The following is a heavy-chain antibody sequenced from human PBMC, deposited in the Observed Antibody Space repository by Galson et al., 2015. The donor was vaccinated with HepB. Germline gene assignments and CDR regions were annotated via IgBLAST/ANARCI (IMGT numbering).Heavy chain of an antibody. CDR1: GFTVSSNY. V-gene: IGHV3-53*01. CDR2: IYSGGST. CDR3: ARELGGYCSSTSCYTNGWFDP. J-gene: IGHJ5*02. Sequence: SLRLSCAASGFTVSSNYMSWVRQAPGKGLEWVSVIYSGGSTYYADSVKGRFTISRDNSKNTLYLQINSLRAEDTAVYYCARELGGYCSSTSCYTNGWFDPWGQGTLVTVSS. D-gene: IGHD2-2*02.